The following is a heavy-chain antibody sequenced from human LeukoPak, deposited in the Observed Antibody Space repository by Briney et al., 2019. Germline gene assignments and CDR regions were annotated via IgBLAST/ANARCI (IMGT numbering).Heavy chain of an antibody. CDR1: GYTFTNHG. CDR2: ISTYNGDT. J-gene: IGHJ4*02. Sequence: ASVKVSCKASGYTFTNHGFSWVRQAPGQGLEWMGWISTYNGDTNYAQNLQGRVTMNTDTSTSTAYMEMRSLRSDDTAVYYCARDCSSTSCYNVYWGQGTLVTVSS. D-gene: IGHD2-2*02. CDR3: ARDCSSTSCYNVY. V-gene: IGHV1-18*01.